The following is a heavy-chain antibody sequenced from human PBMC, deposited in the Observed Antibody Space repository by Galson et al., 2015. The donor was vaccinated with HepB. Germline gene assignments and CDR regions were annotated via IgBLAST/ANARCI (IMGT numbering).Heavy chain of an antibody. CDR3: ARDDLGYSYGFDY. J-gene: IGHJ4*02. CDR1: GGTFSSYA. CDR2: IIPILGIA. D-gene: IGHD5-18*01. V-gene: IGHV1-69*04. Sequence: SVKVSCKASGGTFSSYAISWVRQAPGQGLEWMGRIIPILGIANYAQKFQGRVTITADKSTSTAYMELSSLRSEDTAVYYCARDDLGYSYGFDYWGQGTLVTVSS.